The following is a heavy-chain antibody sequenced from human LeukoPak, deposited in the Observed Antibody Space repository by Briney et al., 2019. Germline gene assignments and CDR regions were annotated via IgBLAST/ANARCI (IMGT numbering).Heavy chain of an antibody. CDR3: ARNYCSSTSCYKVYYYGMDV. D-gene: IGHD2-2*02. Sequence: SETLSLTCAVYGGSFSGYYWSWIRQPPGKGLEWIGEINHSGSTNYNPSLKSRVTISVDTSKNQFSLKLSSVTAADTAVYYCARNYCSSTSCYKVYYYGMDVWGQGTTVTVSS. CDR1: GGSFSGYY. J-gene: IGHJ6*02. CDR2: INHSGST. V-gene: IGHV4-34*01.